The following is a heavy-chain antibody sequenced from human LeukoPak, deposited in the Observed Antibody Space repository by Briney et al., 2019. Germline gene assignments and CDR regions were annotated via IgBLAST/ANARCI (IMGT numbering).Heavy chain of an antibody. Sequence: PSETLSLTCTLSGGSISTYYWSWIRQPPGKGLEWIGYIYYSGRTNYNPSLKSRVTMLVDTSKNQFSLKLSSVTAADTAVYYCARHEGDYYDSSGYLPYYFDYWGQGTLVTVSS. J-gene: IGHJ4*02. CDR2: IYYSGRT. CDR1: GGSISTYY. D-gene: IGHD3-22*01. CDR3: ARHEGDYYDSSGYLPYYFDY. V-gene: IGHV4-59*08.